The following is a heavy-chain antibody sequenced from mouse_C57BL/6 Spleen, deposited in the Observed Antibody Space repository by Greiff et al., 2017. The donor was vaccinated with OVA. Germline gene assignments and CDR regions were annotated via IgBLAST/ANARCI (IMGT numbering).Heavy chain of an antibody. CDR1: GFTFSDYG. V-gene: IGHV5-17*01. CDR3: ARHYYGSVYYFDY. D-gene: IGHD1-1*01. Sequence: DVHLVESGGGLVKPGGSLKLSCAASGFTFSDYGMHWVRQAPEKGLEWVAYISSGSSTIYYADTVKGRFTISRDNAKNTLFLQMTSLRSEDTAMYYCARHYYGSVYYFDYWGQGTTLTVSS. J-gene: IGHJ2*01. CDR2: ISSGSSTI.